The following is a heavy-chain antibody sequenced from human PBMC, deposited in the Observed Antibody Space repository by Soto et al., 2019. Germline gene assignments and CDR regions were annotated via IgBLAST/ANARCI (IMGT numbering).Heavy chain of an antibody. CDR1: GFTFSSYA. CDR2: ISYDGSNK. V-gene: IGHV3-30-3*01. Sequence: GGSLRLSCAASGFTFSSYAMHWVRQAPGKGLEWVAVISYDGSNKYYADSVKGRFTISRDNSKNTLYLQMNSLRAEDTAVYYCARALRSSFDFWSGDNWFDPWGQGTLVTVSS. J-gene: IGHJ5*02. CDR3: ARALRSSFDFWSGDNWFDP. D-gene: IGHD3-3*01.